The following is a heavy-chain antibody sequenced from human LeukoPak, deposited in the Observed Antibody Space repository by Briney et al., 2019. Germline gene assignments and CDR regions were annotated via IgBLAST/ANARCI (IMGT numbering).Heavy chain of an antibody. CDR3: ARGMYYYYYYMDV. Sequence: SETLSLTCAVYGGSFSGYYWSWIRQPPGKGLEWIGEINHSGNTNYNPSLKSRVTISVDTSKNQFSLKLSSVTAADTAVYYCARGMYYYYYYMDVWGKGTTVTVSS. J-gene: IGHJ6*03. CDR1: GGSFSGYY. CDR2: INHSGNT. V-gene: IGHV4-34*01.